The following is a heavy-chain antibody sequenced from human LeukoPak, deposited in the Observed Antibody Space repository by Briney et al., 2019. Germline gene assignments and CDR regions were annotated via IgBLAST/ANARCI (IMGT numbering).Heavy chain of an antibody. CDR1: GGSISSYY. D-gene: IGHD3-22*01. CDR2: IYDSGST. CDR3: ARDKGVNYYDSSGYFRGAFDI. Sequence: SETLSLTCTVSGGSISSYYWSWIRQPPGKGLEWIGHIYDSGSTNYNPSLKSRLTISIDTSKNQFSLKLSFVTAADTAVYYCARDKGVNYYDSSGYFRGAFDIWGQGTMVTVSS. J-gene: IGHJ3*02. V-gene: IGHV4-59*01.